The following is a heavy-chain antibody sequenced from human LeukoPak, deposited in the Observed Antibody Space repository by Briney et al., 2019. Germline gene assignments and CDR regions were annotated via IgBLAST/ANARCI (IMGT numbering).Heavy chain of an antibody. CDR1: GYTFTSYG. Sequence: GASVTVSCKASGYTFTSYGLSWVRQATGQGLEWMGWISAYNGNTNYAQKLQGRVNMTTDTSTSTAYMELRSLRSDDTAVYYCVAIVGATYYDFWSGYYLFDYWGQGTLVTVSS. V-gene: IGHV1-18*01. CDR3: VAIVGATYYDFWSGYYLFDY. D-gene: IGHD3-3*01. CDR2: ISAYNGNT. J-gene: IGHJ4*02.